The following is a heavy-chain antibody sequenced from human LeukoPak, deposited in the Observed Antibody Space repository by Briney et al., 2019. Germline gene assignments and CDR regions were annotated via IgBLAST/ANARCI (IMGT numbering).Heavy chain of an antibody. J-gene: IGHJ4*02. V-gene: IGHV3-30*04. CDR2: ISKDGRNK. CDR3: AREDGYCSGGNCYSYFDS. Sequence: GGSLRLSCAASGFTLSNYAFQWVRQAPGKGLEWVAVISKDGRNKNHAGSVKGRFTITRDNTRNSLFLQMYSLRAEDTAVYFCAREDGYCSGGNCYSYFDSWGQGTLVTVSS. D-gene: IGHD2-15*01. CDR1: GFTLSNYA.